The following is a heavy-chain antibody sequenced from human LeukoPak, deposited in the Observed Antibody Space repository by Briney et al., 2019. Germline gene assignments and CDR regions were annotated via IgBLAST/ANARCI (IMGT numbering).Heavy chain of an antibody. D-gene: IGHD2-8*01. V-gene: IGHV4-59*01. J-gene: IGHJ6*03. CDR3: ARDRALMVYEDYYYYYMDV. Sequence: SETLSLTCTVSGGSISSYYWSWIRQPPGKGLEWIGYVYYSGSTNYNPSLKSRVTISVDTSKNQFSLKLSSVTAADTAVYYCARDRALMVYEDYYYYYMDVWGKGTTVTVSS. CDR2: VYYSGST. CDR1: GGSISSYY.